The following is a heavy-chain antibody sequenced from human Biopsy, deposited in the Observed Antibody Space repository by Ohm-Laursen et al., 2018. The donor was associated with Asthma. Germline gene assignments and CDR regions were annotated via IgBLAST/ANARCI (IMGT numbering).Heavy chain of an antibody. V-gene: IGHV3-30*19. CDR2: GGSYYDGGLK. CDR1: GFTFSSYG. CDR3: ARDVMEWYLPAFDF. D-gene: IGHD3-3*01. J-gene: IGHJ4*02. Sequence: SLRLSCAASGFTFSSYGMHWVRQAPGKGLEWVAVGGSYYDGGLKYYADSVNGRFTVSRDDSKNTLYLQMNSLRPGDTAVYYCARDVMEWYLPAFDFWGQGTLVTVSS.